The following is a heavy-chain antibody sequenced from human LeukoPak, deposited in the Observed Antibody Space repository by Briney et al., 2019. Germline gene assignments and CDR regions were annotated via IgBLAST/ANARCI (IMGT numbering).Heavy chain of an antibody. J-gene: IGHJ4*02. V-gene: IGHV4-34*01. CDR2: INHSGST. CDR3: ARVIVTIFGVVIYFDY. CDR1: GGSFSGYY. D-gene: IGHD3-3*01. Sequence: SETLSLTRAVYGGSFSGYYWSWIRQPPGKGLEWIGEINHSGSTNYNPSLKSRVTISVDTSKNQFSLKLSSVTAADTAVYYCARVIVTIFGVVIYFDYWGQGTLVTVSS.